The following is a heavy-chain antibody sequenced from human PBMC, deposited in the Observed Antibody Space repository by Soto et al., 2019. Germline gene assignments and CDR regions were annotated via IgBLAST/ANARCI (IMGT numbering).Heavy chain of an antibody. J-gene: IGHJ4*02. CDR3: ARGPYGPGNYYFDY. Sequence: ASVKVSCKASGYSFTGYNMHWVRQAPGQGHEWMGIMNPTGGYINYAQKFEGRVTMNWDTSTSTVYMELSSLRSEDTAVYYCARGPYGPGNYYFDYWGQGTLVTVS. CDR1: GYSFTGYN. D-gene: IGHD3-10*01. V-gene: IGHV1-46*01. CDR2: MNPTGGYI.